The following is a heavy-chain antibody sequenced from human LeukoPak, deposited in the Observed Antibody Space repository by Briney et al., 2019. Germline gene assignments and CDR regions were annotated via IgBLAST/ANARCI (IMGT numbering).Heavy chain of an antibody. CDR1: GFTFSSYS. D-gene: IGHD5-18*01. V-gene: IGHV3-21*01. CDR3: ARTDTAMVAMYYFDY. Sequence: GGSLRLSCAASGFTFSSYSMNWVRQAPGKGLEWVSSISSSSSYIYYADSVKGRFTISRDNAKNSLYLQMNGLRAEDTAVYYCARTDTAMVAMYYFDYWGQGTLVTVSS. J-gene: IGHJ4*02. CDR2: ISSSSSYI.